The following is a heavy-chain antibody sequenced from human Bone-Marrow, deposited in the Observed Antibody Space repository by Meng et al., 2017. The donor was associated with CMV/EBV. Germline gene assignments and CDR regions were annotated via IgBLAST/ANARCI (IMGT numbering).Heavy chain of an antibody. CDR2: IYYSGST. V-gene: IGHV4-61*01. Sequence: SETLSLTCSVSGGSVSSGSYYWSWIRQPPGKGLEWIGYIYYSGSTNYNPSLKSRVTISVDTSKNQFSLKQSSVTAADTAVYYCARDMGYRAYCSSTSCYSGRGGMDVWGQGTTVTVSS. J-gene: IGHJ6*02. CDR1: GGSVSSGSYY. CDR3: ARDMGYRAYCSSTSCYSGRGGMDV. D-gene: IGHD2-2*02.